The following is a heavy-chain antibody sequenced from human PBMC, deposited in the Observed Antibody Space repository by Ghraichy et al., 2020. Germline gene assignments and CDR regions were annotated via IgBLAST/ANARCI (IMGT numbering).Heavy chain of an antibody. CDR3: ARAVAPGQSKYPYGMDV. V-gene: IGHV4-59*01. D-gene: IGHD2-2*01. CDR1: GGSISSYY. Sequence: SETLSLTCTVSGGSISSYYWSWIRQPPGKGLEWIGYIYYSGSTNYNPSLKSRVTISVDTSKNQFSLKLSSVTAADTAVYYCARAVAPGQSKYPYGMDVWGQGTTVTVSS. CDR2: IYYSGST. J-gene: IGHJ6*02.